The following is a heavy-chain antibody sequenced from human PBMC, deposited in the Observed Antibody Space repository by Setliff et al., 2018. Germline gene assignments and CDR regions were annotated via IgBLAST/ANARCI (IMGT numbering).Heavy chain of an antibody. V-gene: IGHV3-72*01. J-gene: IGHJ3*02. CDR3: TRDLYDSSGRMRFDAFDI. CDR2: IRNKDNSYTT. CDR1: GFTFSAHY. D-gene: IGHD3-22*01. Sequence: GGSLRLSCAASGFTFSAHYMDWLRQAPGKGLEWVGRIRNKDNSYTTEYAASVKGRFTISRDDSKSIAYLQMNSLKTEDTAVYYCTRDLYDSSGRMRFDAFDIWGQGTMVTVSS.